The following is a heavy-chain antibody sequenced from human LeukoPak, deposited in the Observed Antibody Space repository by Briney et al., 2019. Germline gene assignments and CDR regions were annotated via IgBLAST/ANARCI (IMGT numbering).Heavy chain of an antibody. CDR3: ARVRGSYHFDY. J-gene: IGHJ4*02. CDR1: GFTFSGYS. V-gene: IGHV3-48*01. CDR2: ITSSSAI. Sequence: GGSLRLSCAASGFTFSGYSMNWVRQAPGKGLEWVSHITSSSAIYYADSVKGRFTISRDNAKNSLYLQMNSLRAGDTAVYYCARVRGSYHFDYWGQGTLVTVSS. D-gene: IGHD1-26*01.